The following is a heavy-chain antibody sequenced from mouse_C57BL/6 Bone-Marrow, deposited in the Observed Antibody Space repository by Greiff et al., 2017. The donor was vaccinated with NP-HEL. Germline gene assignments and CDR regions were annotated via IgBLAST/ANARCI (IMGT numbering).Heavy chain of an antibody. J-gene: IGHJ4*01. V-gene: IGHV1-55*01. CDR2: IYPGSGST. CDR3: ARGVRSQYYYAMDY. D-gene: IGHD1-1*01. CDR1: GYTFTSYW. Sequence: QVQLQQSGAELVKPGASVKMSCKASGYTFTSYWITWVKQRPGQGLEWIGDIYPGSGSTNYNEKFKSKATLTVDTSSSTAYMQLSSLTSEDSAVYYCARGVRSQYYYAMDYWGQGTSVTVSS.